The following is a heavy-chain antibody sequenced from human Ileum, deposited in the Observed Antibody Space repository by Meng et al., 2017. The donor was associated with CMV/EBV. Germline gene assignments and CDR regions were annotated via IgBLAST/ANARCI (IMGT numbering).Heavy chain of an antibody. D-gene: IGHD3-10*01. V-gene: IGHV4-4*07. Sequence: QLQESGPRLLQPSATLSLTCTVTGGSLTSYYWTWIRQHAGKGLEWIGRIHPTGTTDDNPSLRSRVSMSLDKSKNQFSLKLTSVTAADTAVYYCARAAARGVPVDLWGQGTLVTVSS. CDR2: IHPTGTT. J-gene: IGHJ5*02. CDR3: ARAAARGVPVDL. CDR1: GGSLTSYY.